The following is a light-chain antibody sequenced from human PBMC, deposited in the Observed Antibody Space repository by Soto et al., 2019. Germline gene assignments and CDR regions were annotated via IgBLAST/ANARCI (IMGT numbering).Light chain of an antibody. J-gene: IGKJ1*01. V-gene: IGKV1-5*01. CDR1: QSISSW. Sequence: DIQMTHSPSTLSSSVRERVTITCGASQSISSWLAWYQQIPGKAPKILIYDASSLESGVPSRFSGSGSGTEFTLTISSLQPDDFATYYCQQYNSYSWTFGQGTKV. CDR2: DAS. CDR3: QQYNSYSWT.